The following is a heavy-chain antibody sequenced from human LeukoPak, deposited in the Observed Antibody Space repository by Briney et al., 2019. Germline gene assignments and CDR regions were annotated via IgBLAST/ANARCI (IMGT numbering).Heavy chain of an antibody. J-gene: IGHJ6*03. CDR3: ARYYYYYYYMDV. CDR1: GGSFSGYY. V-gene: IGHV4-34*01. D-gene: IGHD3-3*01. Sequence: PSETLSLTCAVYGGSFSGYYWSWIRQPPGKGLEWIGKINHSGSTNYNPSLKSRVTISVDTSKNQFSLKLSSVTAADTAVYYCARYYYYYYYMDVWGRGTTVTVSS. CDR2: INHSGST.